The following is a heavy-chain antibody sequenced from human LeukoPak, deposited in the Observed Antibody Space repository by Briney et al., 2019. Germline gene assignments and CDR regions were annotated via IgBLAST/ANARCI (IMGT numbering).Heavy chain of an antibody. J-gene: IGHJ4*02. D-gene: IGHD3-16*01. CDR2: ISSTGST. CDR3: ARVAYNRAWYLFDN. Sequence: SGGSLRLSCAASGFSFSRYTMSWVRQAPGKGLEWVSAISSTGSTFNADSVTGRFTISIDNSKNTLYLQMDSLRVEDTARYFCARVAYNRAWYLFDNWGPGALVTVSS. V-gene: IGHV3-23*01. CDR1: GFSFSRYT.